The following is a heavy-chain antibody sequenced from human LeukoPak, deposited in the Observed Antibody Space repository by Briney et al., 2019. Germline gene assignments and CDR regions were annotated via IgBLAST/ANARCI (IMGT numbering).Heavy chain of an antibody. CDR3: ARETSGYRRGAFDY. Sequence: PPQSLSLTCSVYARSINSYYWSWNRQPPGKGLEWIGYIYYSGSNNYNPSLKSRVSISLDKSNYQSSLKLSSVTAADTAVYYCARETSGYRRGAFDYWGQGTLVTVSS. D-gene: IGHD3-22*01. V-gene: IGHV4-59*01. J-gene: IGHJ4*02. CDR1: ARSINSYY. CDR2: IYYSGSN.